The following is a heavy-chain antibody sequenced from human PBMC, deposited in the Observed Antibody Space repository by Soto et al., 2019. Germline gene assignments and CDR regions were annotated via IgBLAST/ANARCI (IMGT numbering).Heavy chain of an antibody. D-gene: IGHD3-22*01. CDR2: ISYDGSNK. CDR1: GFTFSSYA. Sequence: PGGSLRLSCAASGFTFSSYAMHWVRQAPGKGLEWVAVISYDGSNKYYADSVKGRFTISRDNSKNTLYLQMNSLRAEDTAVYYCARFLSYGITMIVVVIHEGFDYWGQGTLVTVSS. V-gene: IGHV3-30*14. J-gene: IGHJ4*02. CDR3: ARFLSYGITMIVVVIHEGFDY.